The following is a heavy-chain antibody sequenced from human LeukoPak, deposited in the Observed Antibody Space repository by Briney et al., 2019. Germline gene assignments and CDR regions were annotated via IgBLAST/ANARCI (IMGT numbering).Heavy chain of an antibody. V-gene: IGHV4-4*07. CDR1: GASISTYY. Sequence: SETLSLTCTVSGASISTYYWSWIRQPAGKGLEWIGRIYTSGGTNYNPSLKSRVTMSVDTSKNQLFLRLSSVTAADTAVYYCAREPYYCDSSGSHGNFDYWGQGTLVTVSS. J-gene: IGHJ4*02. CDR2: IYTSGGT. D-gene: IGHD3-22*01. CDR3: AREPYYCDSSGSHGNFDY.